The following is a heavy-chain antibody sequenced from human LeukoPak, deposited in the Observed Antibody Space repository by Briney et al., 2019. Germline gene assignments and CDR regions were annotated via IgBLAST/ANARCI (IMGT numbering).Heavy chain of an antibody. D-gene: IGHD5-24*01. CDR2: INPNSGGT. CDR1: GYTFTGYY. J-gene: IGHJ4*02. Sequence: GASVKVSCKASGYTFTGYYMHWVRQAPGQGLEWMGWINPNSGGTNYAQKFQGRVTMTRDTSISTAYMELSRLRPDDTAVYYCARSRDGYNLYYFDYWGQGTLVTVSS. V-gene: IGHV1-2*02. CDR3: ARSRDGYNLYYFDY.